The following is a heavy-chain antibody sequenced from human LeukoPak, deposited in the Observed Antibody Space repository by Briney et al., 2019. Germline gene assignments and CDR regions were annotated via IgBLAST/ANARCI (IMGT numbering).Heavy chain of an antibody. CDR2: ISYDGSNK. Sequence: GGSLRLSCAASGFTFSSYAMHWVRRAPGKGLEWVAVISYDGSNKYYADSVKGRFTISRDNSKNTLYLQMNSLRAEDTAVYYCARDLKRITMVRGVKVYWGQGTLVTVSS. D-gene: IGHD3-10*01. V-gene: IGHV3-30-3*01. J-gene: IGHJ4*02. CDR1: GFTFSSYA. CDR3: ARDLKRITMVRGVKVY.